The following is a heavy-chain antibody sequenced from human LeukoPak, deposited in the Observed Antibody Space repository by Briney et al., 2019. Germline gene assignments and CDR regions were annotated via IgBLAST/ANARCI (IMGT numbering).Heavy chain of an antibody. V-gene: IGHV4-34*01. CDR1: GGSFSGYY. J-gene: IGHJ3*02. CDR3: ARGVPKRWLPPRAFDI. Sequence: SETLSLTCAVYGGSFSGYYWSWIRQPPGKGLEWMGEINHSGSANYNPALKSRVTISVDTSKNPSSLKLSSVTAADTAVYYCARGVPKRWLPPRAFDIWGQGTMVTVSS. D-gene: IGHD5-12*01. CDR2: INHSGSA.